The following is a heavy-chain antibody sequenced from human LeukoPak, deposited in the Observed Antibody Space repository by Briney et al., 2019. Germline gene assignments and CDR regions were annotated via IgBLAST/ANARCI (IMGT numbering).Heavy chain of an antibody. Sequence: GGSLRLSCAASGFTFGDTWMNWVRQVPGQGLEWVANIKQDGSEKFYVASVKGRFTISRDNAKNSLYLQMNSLRAEDTAVYYCARDADYDYVWGSYRLYYFDYWGQGTLVTVSS. CDR2: IKQDGSEK. CDR1: GFTFGDTW. V-gene: IGHV3-7*01. CDR3: ARDADYDYVWGSYRLYYFDY. D-gene: IGHD3-16*02. J-gene: IGHJ4*02.